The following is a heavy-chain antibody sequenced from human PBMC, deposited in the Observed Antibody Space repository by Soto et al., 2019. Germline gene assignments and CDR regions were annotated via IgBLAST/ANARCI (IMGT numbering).Heavy chain of an antibody. D-gene: IGHD3-9*01. Sequence: ASVKVSCKASGYTFTSYDINWVRQATGQGLEWMGWMNPNSGNTGYAQKFQGRVTMTRNTSISTAYMELSSLRSEDTAVYYCARTNVLRYFDWLWPLYDAFDIWGQGTMVTVSS. CDR1: GYTFTSYD. J-gene: IGHJ3*02. V-gene: IGHV1-8*01. CDR3: ARTNVLRYFDWLWPLYDAFDI. CDR2: MNPNSGNT.